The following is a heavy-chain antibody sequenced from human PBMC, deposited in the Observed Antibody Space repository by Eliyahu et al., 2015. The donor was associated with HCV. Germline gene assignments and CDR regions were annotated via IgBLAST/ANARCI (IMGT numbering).Heavy chain of an antibody. J-gene: IGHJ4*02. Sequence: VQLVQSGAEVXKPGXSLKISWQGSGYSFTNYWIGWVRXMPGKGXEWMGIIYPGDSDTRYSPSFQGQVTISADKSISTAYLQWSSLKASDTAMYYCARRGAAAEHFDNWGQGTLVTVSS. CDR2: IYPGDSDT. D-gene: IGHD6-13*01. CDR3: ARRGAAAEHFDN. CDR1: GYSFTNYW. V-gene: IGHV5-51*06.